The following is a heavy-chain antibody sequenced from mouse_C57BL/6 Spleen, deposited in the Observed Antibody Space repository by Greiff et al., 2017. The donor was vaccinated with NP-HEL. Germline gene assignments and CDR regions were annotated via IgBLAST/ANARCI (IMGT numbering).Heavy chain of an antibody. CDR2: INPSTGGT. V-gene: IGHV1-43*01. D-gene: IGHD1-1*01. Sequence: EVKLQQSGPELVKPGASVKISCKASGYSFTGYYMHWVKQSSEKSLEWIGEINPSTGGTSYNQKFKGKATLTVDKSSSTAYMQLKSLTSEDSAVYYCARGDGSSYFDYWGQGTTLTVSS. CDR3: ARGDGSSYFDY. CDR1: GYSFTGYY. J-gene: IGHJ2*01.